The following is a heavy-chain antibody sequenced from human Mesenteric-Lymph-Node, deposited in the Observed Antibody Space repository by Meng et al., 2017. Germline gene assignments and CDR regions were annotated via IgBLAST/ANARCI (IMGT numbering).Heavy chain of an antibody. J-gene: IGHJ5*02. D-gene: IGHD6-19*01. CDR1: GYTFTTYA. Sequence: QVHFVQSGAAVKKPGASVKVSCQASGYTFTTYAIHWVRQAPGQRLEWMGWINAGNGNTRYSQKFQGRVSITRDTSASTAYMELSSLRSEDTAVYYCARCIAVAGNWFDPWGQGTLVTVSS. CDR2: INAGNGNT. V-gene: IGHV1-3*01. CDR3: ARCIAVAGNWFDP.